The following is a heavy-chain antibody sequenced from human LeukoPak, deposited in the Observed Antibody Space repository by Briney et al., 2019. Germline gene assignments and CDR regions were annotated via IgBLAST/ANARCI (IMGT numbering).Heavy chain of an antibody. J-gene: IGHJ2*01. D-gene: IGHD3-10*01. Sequence: GGSLRLSCEASGFTFTTYVMHWVRQAPGKGLMWVSRISHDGTVTSYADSVKGRFTVSRDNAKNTLFLQINSLRAEDTAVYYCARDLNSVFFDVWGRGTLVTVSS. CDR2: ISHDGTVT. CDR3: ARDLNSVFFDV. CDR1: GFTFTTYV. V-gene: IGHV3-74*01.